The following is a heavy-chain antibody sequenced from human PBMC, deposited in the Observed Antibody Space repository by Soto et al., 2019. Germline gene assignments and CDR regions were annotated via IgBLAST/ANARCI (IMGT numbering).Heavy chain of an antibody. CDR2: INAGNGNT. V-gene: IGHV1-3*01. CDR1: GYTFTSYA. D-gene: IGHD3-3*02. Sequence: GASVKVSCKASGYTFTSYAMHWVRQAPGQRLEWMGWINAGNGNTKYSQKFQGRVTITRDTSASTAYMELSSLRSEDTAVYYRARDRHFWSGYLYYFDYWGQGTLVTVSS. J-gene: IGHJ4*02. CDR3: ARDRHFWSGYLYYFDY.